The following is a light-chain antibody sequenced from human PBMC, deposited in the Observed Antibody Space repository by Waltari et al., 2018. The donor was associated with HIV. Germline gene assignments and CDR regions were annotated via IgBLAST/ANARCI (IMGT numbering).Light chain of an antibody. CDR2: GNN. Sequence: QSVLTQPPSVSGAPGQRVTIPCTGRSSNIGAGYDVHSYQHLPGTAPKRLIYGNNNRPSGVPDRFSGSKSGTSASLAVTGLQAEDEADYYCQSYDSSLSGYVFGTGTKVTVL. V-gene: IGLV1-40*01. CDR3: QSYDSSLSGYV. CDR1: SSNIGAGYD. J-gene: IGLJ1*01.